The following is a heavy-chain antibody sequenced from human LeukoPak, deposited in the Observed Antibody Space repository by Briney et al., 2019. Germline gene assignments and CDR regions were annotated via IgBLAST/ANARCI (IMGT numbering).Heavy chain of an antibody. CDR2: ISGSGGST. Sequence: GGSLRLSCAASGFTFSSYAMSWVRQAPGKWLEWVSAISGSGGSTYYADSVKGRFTISRDNSKNTLYLQMNSLRAEDTAVYYCARDSSSSWYFFPFDYWGQGTLVTVSS. V-gene: IGHV3-23*01. J-gene: IGHJ4*02. D-gene: IGHD6-13*01. CDR3: ARDSSSSWYFFPFDY. CDR1: GFTFSSYA.